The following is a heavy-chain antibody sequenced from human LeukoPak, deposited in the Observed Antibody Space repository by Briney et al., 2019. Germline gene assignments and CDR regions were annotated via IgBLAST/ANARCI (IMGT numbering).Heavy chain of an antibody. CDR2: ICTSGST. V-gene: IGHV4-61*02. CDR1: GGSISSGSYC. CDR3: ASIYYYDSAAIDP. D-gene: IGHD3-22*01. J-gene: IGHJ5*02. Sequence: PSETLSLTCTVSGGSISSGSYCWSWIRQPAGKGLEWIGRICTSGSTNYNPSLKSLVTISVDTSKTQFSLKLSSVTAADTAVYYCASIYYYDSAAIDPWGQGTLVTVSS.